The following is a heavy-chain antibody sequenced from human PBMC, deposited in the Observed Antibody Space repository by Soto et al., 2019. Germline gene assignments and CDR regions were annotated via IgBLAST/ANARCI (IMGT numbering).Heavy chain of an antibody. CDR1: GYTLTELS. CDR2: FDPEDGET. D-gene: IGHD2-2*01. V-gene: IGHV1-24*01. CDR3: ATLYLPIVPAAIYADY. J-gene: IGHJ4*02. Sequence: ASVKVSCKVSGYTLTELSMHWVRQAPGKGLEGMGGFDPEDGETIYAQKFQGRVTMTEDTSTDTAYMELSSLRSEDTAVYYCATLYLPIVPAAIYADYWGQGTLVTVSS.